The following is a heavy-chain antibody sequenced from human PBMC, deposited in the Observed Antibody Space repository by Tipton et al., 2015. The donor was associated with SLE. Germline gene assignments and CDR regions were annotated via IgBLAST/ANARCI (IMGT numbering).Heavy chain of an antibody. J-gene: IGHJ6*02. Sequence: TLSLTCAVYGGSFSGYYWSWIRPPPGKGLEWIGEINHSGSANYNPPLKSRVTISVDTSKNQFSLKLSSVTAADTAVYYCARPTHQLGGYYYYYGMDVWGQETTVTVSS. CDR2: INHSGSA. V-gene: IGHV4-34*01. CDR1: GGSFSGYY. D-gene: IGHD7-27*01. CDR3: ARPTHQLGGYYYYYGMDV.